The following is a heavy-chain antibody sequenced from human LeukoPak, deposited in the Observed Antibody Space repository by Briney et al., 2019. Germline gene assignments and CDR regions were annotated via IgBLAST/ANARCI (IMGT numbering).Heavy chain of an antibody. D-gene: IGHD6-19*01. CDR2: ISYDGSNK. CDR3: ARDRGQWLVQGIDY. V-gene: IGHV3-30*04. Sequence: GGPLRLSCAASGFTFSSYAMHWVRQAPGKGLEWVAVISYDGSNKYYADSVKGRFTISRDNSKNTLYLQMNSLRAEDTAVYYCARDRGQWLVQGIDYWGQGTLVTVSS. J-gene: IGHJ4*02. CDR1: GFTFSSYA.